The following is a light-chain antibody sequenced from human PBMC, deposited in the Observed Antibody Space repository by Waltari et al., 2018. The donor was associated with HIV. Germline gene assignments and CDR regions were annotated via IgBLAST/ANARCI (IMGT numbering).Light chain of an antibody. CDR3: GTWDARLSVVI. Sequence: QSVLTQPPSVSAAPGQNVTISCSGNNSNIGNNFVSWYQQLPEAAPKLLIYDNDNRPSGIPDRFSASKSGTSATLDITGLQPGDEADYFCGTWDARLSVVIFGGGTRLTVL. V-gene: IGLV1-51*01. CDR2: DND. CDR1: NSNIGNNF. J-gene: IGLJ2*01.